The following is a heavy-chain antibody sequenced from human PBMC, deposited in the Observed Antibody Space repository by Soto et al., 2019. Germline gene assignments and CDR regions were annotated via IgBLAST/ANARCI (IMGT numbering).Heavy chain of an antibody. J-gene: IGHJ5*02. Sequence: SETLSLTCAVSGDSISSSKWWRWVRQPPGKGVEWIGEIYHSGSTNYNPSLKSRVIISVDKSKNQFSLNLSSVTAADTAVYYCARVSYYDFWSGPRYNWFDPWGQGTLVTVSS. V-gene: IGHV4-4*02. CDR3: ARVSYYDFWSGPRYNWFDP. D-gene: IGHD3-3*01. CDR1: GDSISSSKW. CDR2: IYHSGST.